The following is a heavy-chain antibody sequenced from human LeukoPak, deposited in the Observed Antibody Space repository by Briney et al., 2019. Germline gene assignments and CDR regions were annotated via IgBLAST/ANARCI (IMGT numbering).Heavy chain of an antibody. D-gene: IGHD6-6*01. J-gene: IGHJ4*02. V-gene: IGHV3-48*04. Sequence: GGSLRLSCAASGFTLSSYSMNGVRQAPGKGLEWVSYISSSSSTIYYADSVKGRFTISRDNAKNSLYLQMNSLRAEDTAVYYCARDSPLGPDYWGQGTLVTVSS. CDR3: ARDSPLGPDY. CDR2: ISSSSSTI. CDR1: GFTLSSYS.